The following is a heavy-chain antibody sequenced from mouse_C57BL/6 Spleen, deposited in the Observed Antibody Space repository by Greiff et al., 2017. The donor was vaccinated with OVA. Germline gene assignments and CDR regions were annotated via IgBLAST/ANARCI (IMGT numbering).Heavy chain of an antibody. Sequence: VQLQQSGAELAKPGASVKLSCKASGYTFTSYWMHWVQQRPGPGLEWIGYINPSSGYTKYNQKFKDKATLTAEKSSRTAYMQLSSLTYEDSAVYYCARPFYGSSYAMDYWGQGTSVTVSS. V-gene: IGHV1-7*01. D-gene: IGHD1-1*01. CDR1: GYTFTSYW. J-gene: IGHJ4*01. CDR3: ARPFYGSSYAMDY. CDR2: INPSSGYT.